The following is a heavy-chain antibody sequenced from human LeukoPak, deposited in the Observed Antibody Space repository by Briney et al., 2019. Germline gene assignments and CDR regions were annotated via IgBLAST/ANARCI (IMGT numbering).Heavy chain of an antibody. V-gene: IGHV3-23*01. CDR2: VSDSGGST. CDR1: GITLSNYG. D-gene: IGHD3-10*01. CDR3: AKRGVVIRAVIIVGFHKEAYYFDY. J-gene: IGHJ4*02. Sequence: GGSLRLSCAVSGITLSNYGMSWVRQAPGKGLEWVAGVSDSGGSTNYADSVKGRFTISRDNAKNTLYLQMSSLRAEDTAVYFCAKRGVVIRAVIIVGFHKEAYYFDYWGQGALVTVSS.